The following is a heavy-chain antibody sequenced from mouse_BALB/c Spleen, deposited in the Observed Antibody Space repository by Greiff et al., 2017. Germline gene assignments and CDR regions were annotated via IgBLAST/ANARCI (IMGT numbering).Heavy chain of an antibody. Sequence: QVHVKQSGAELVRPGASVTLSCKASGYTFTDYEMHWVKQTPVHGLEWIGAIDPETGGTAYNQKFKGKATLTADKSSSTAYMELRSLTSEDSAVYYCTSHYYGSSLFAYWGQGTLVTVSA. V-gene: IGHV1-15*01. CDR3: TSHYYGSSLFAY. J-gene: IGHJ3*01. D-gene: IGHD1-1*01. CDR1: GYTFTDYE. CDR2: IDPETGGT.